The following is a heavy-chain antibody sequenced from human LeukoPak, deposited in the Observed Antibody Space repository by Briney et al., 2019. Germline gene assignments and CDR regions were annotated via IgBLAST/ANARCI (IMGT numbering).Heavy chain of an antibody. V-gene: IGHV4-4*07. CDR1: GGSISSYY. CDR3: ARGGSGSYYNSGSHYYMDV. CDR2: IYTSGST. Sequence: PSETLSLTCTVSGGSISSYYWSWIRQPAGKGLEWIGRIYTSGSTNYNPSLKSRVTMSVDTSKNQFSLKLSSVTAADTAVYYCARGGSGSYYNSGSHYYMDVWGKGTTVTISS. D-gene: IGHD3-10*01. J-gene: IGHJ6*03.